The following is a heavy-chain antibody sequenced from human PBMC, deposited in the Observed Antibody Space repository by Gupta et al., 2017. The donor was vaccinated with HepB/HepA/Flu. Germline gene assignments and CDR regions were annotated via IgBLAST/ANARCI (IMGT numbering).Heavy chain of an antibody. CDR1: GFSIRGTA. V-gene: IGHV3-23*01. D-gene: IGHD3-3*01. CDR2: IGSDIRT. Sequence: EVQLLESGGGLTQPGWSPRLSCAVSGFSIRGTAMTWVRQAPGKGRGWVSGIGSDIRTHYADSVKGRFTISRDNSKNMVYLQMNSLRAEDTAVYYCAKDLSFWSAMDVWGKGTTVTVSS. CDR3: AKDLSFWSAMDV. J-gene: IGHJ6*03.